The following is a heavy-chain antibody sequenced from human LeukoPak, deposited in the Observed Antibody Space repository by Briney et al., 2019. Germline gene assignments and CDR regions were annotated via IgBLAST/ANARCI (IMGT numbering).Heavy chain of an antibody. Sequence: GGSLRLSCAASGFTFSSYSMNWVRQAPGKGLEWVSSISSSSSYIHYADSVKGRFTISRDNAKNSLYLQMNSLRAEDTAVYYCANAPVYSSSWYGFYYWGQGTQVTVSS. D-gene: IGHD6-13*01. CDR1: GFTFSSYS. CDR3: ANAPVYSSSWYGFYY. J-gene: IGHJ4*02. V-gene: IGHV3-21*04. CDR2: ISSSSSYI.